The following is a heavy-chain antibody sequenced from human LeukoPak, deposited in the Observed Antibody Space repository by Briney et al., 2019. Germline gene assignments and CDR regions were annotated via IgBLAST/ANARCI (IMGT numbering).Heavy chain of an antibody. D-gene: IGHD2-2*01. J-gene: IGHJ5*02. V-gene: IGHV3-74*01. Sequence: PGGSLRLSCAASGFTFSSYWMHWVRQAPGKGLVWVSRINSDGSSTSYADSVKGRFTISRDNAKNTLYLQMNSLRAEDTAVYYYARDPEYHGGLYNWFDPWGQGTLVTVSS. CDR1: GFTFSSYW. CDR2: INSDGSST. CDR3: ARDPEYHGGLYNWFDP.